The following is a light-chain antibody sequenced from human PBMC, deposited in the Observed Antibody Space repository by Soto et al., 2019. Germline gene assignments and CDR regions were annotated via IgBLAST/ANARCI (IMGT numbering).Light chain of an antibody. J-gene: IGLJ2*01. Sequence: QSVLTQPPSASETPGQRVTISCSGGNSNIGGDTVNWYQKLPGTAPKLLIYNNDQRPSGVPDRFSGSKSGTSASLAIGGLQSEDEAHYYCATWDDSLNAVVFGGGTKLTVL. V-gene: IGLV1-44*01. CDR1: NSNIGGDT. CDR2: NND. CDR3: ATWDDSLNAVV.